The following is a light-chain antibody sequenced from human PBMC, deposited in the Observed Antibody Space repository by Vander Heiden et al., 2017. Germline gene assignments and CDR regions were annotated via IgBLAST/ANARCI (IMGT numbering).Light chain of an antibody. CDR3: QQSYSTPRA. CDR2: AAS. Sequence: IQLTQSPPSLSVSVGDSVTITCRESHSISTYLNWYQQKPGKAPRLLIYAASSLQSGVASRFSSSGSGTDFTITISSLQPEDFATYCYQQSYSTPRAFGQRTKLEIK. J-gene: IGKJ2*01. CDR1: HSISTY. V-gene: IGKV1-39*01.